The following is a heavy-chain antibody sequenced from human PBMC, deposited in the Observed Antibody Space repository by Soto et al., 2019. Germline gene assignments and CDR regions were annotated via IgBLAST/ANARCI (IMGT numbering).Heavy chain of an antibody. CDR1: GFTFSSYS. D-gene: IGHD1-1*01. Sequence: EVQLVESGGGLVQPGGSLRLSCAASGFTFSSYSMNWVRQAPGKGLEWVSYISSGSSTIYYADSVKGRFTISRDNAKNSLYLQMSSLKAEDTAVYYCARAAVTQLDIWGQGTLVTVS. CDR3: ARAAVTQLDI. CDR2: ISSGSSTI. J-gene: IGHJ4*02. V-gene: IGHV3-48*01.